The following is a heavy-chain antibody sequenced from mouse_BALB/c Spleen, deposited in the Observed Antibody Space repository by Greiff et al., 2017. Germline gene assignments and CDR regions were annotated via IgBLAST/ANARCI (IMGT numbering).Heavy chain of an antibody. CDR3: ARDAGNYVAWFAY. CDR1: GYSITSGYY. CDR2: ISYDGSN. V-gene: IGHV3-6*02. D-gene: IGHD2-1*01. J-gene: IGHJ3*01. Sequence: EVQLKESGPGLVKPSQSLSLTCSVTGYSITSGYYWNWIRQFPGNKLEWMGYISYDGSNNYNPSLKNRISITRDTSKNQFFLKLNSVTTEDTATYYCARDAGNYVAWFAYWGQGTLVTVSA.